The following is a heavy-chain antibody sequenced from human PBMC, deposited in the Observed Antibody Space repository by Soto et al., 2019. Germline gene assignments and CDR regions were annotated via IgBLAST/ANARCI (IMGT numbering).Heavy chain of an antibody. D-gene: IGHD2-2*01. V-gene: IGHV4-59*08. CDR1: GGSISSYY. CDR2: IYYSGST. Sequence: SETLSLTCTVSGGSISSYYWSWIRQPPGKGLEWIGYIYYSGSTNYNPSLKSRVTISVDTSKNQFSLKLSSVTAADTAVYYCGRYWGYCSSTSCYVNWFDPWGQGPLVTVPS. J-gene: IGHJ5*02. CDR3: GRYWGYCSSTSCYVNWFDP.